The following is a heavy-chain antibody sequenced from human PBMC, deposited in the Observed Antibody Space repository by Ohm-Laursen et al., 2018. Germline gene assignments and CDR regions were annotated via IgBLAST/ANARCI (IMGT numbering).Heavy chain of an antibody. J-gene: IGHJ4*02. CDR2: IYYSGST. Sequence: GTLSLTCPVSGGSISSYYWSWIRQPPGKGLEWIGYIYYSGSTNYNPSPKSRVTISVDTSKNQFSLKLSSVTAADTAVYYCARDSEGSGCDYWGQGTLVTVSS. D-gene: IGHD6-19*01. CDR3: ARDSEGSGCDY. CDR1: GGSISSYY. V-gene: IGHV4-59*01.